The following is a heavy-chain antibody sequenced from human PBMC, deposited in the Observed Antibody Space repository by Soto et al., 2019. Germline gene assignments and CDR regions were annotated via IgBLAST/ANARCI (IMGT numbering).Heavy chain of an antibody. Sequence: SETLSLTCTVSGGSISSSSYYWGWIRQPPGKGLEWIGSIYYSGSTYYNPSLKSRVTISVDTSKNQFSLKLSSVTAADTAVYYCAIPYDILTGYPRDAFDIWGQGTMVTVSS. V-gene: IGHV4-39*01. CDR3: AIPYDILTGYPRDAFDI. CDR2: IYYSGST. CDR1: GGSISSSSYY. J-gene: IGHJ3*02. D-gene: IGHD3-9*01.